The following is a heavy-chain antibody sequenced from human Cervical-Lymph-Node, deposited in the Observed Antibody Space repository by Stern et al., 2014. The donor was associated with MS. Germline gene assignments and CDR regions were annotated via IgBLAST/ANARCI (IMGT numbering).Heavy chain of an antibody. V-gene: IGHV4-59*11. J-gene: IGHJ5*02. CDR3: ARATDL. Sequence: QVQLQESGPGLLRPWETLSLTCTVSGASIDHHFWSWIRQPPGKGLEWIGYIYYSGTTNYNASLKGRVAISIDTSRTQFSLRLSSVTAADTAVYYCARATDLWGQGTLVAVSS. CDR1: GASIDHHF. CDR2: IYYSGTT.